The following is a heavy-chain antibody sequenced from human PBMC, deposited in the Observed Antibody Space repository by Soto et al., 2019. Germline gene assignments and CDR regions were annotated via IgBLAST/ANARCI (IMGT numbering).Heavy chain of an antibody. V-gene: IGHV1-18*04. CDR2: ISAYNGNT. Sequence: ASVKVSCKASGYTFTSYGISCVPQAPGQGLEWMGWISAYNGNTNYAQKLKGRVTMTTDTSTSTAYMELRSLSSDDTAVYYCAREVYSSGWYLDYWGQGTLVTVSS. J-gene: IGHJ4*02. D-gene: IGHD6-19*01. CDR1: GYTFTSYG. CDR3: AREVYSSGWYLDY.